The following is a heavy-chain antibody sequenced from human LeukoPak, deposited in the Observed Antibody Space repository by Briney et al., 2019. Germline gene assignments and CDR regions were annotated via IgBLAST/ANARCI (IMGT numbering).Heavy chain of an antibody. CDR2: IYTGDSDT. J-gene: IGHJ6*02. V-gene: IGHV5-51*01. CDR1: GSLFTSYW. CDR3: ASGVYCSGGSCSRAWYYGMDV. Sequence: GGSLQISCQGSGSLFTSYWIGGGRQVPGKGLEGMGIIYTGDSDTTYRPSFQRQVTISADKSISTAYLQWSSLQASDTAMYYCASGVYCSGGSCSRAWYYGMDVWGQGTTVTVSS. D-gene: IGHD2-15*01.